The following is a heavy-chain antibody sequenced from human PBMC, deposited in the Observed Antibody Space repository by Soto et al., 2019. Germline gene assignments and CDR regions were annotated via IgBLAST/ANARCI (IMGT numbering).Heavy chain of an antibody. CDR3: ARAVNADAFDI. D-gene: IGHD3-10*01. Sequence: QVQLVQSGAEVKKPGASVKVSCKASGYAFTRYDINWVRQATGQGLEWMGWMNPNSGNTGYAQKFQGRVTMTRDSSISTAYMEVSSLRFEDTAVYYCARAVNADAFDIGGQGTMVTVSS. CDR2: MNPNSGNT. J-gene: IGHJ3*02. V-gene: IGHV1-8*01. CDR1: GYAFTRYD.